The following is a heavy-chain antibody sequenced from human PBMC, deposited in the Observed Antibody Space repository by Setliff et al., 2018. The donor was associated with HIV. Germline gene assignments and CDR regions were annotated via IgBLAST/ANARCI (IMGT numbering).Heavy chain of an antibody. Sequence: GESLKISCAASGFTVSSNYMSWVRQAPGKGLEWVSVIYSGGSTCYADSIKGRFTISRDNSKNTLYLQMNGLRAEDTAVYYCAGTSYYYNFWSGGPDYFDYWGQGTLVTVSS. CDR2: IYSGGST. CDR1: GFTVSSNY. V-gene: IGHV3-53*01. D-gene: IGHD3-3*01. CDR3: AGTSYYYNFWSGGPDYFDY. J-gene: IGHJ4*02.